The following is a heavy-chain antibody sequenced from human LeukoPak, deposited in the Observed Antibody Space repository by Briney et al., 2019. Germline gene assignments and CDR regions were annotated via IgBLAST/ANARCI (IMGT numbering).Heavy chain of an antibody. CDR2: ISTSGSTI. Sequence: PGGSLRLSCAASGFSVSNNYMSWVRQAPGKGLEWVSYISTSGSTIYYADSVRGRFTISRDNAKNSMYLQMNSLRPEDTAVYYCAGEDARSPKLDYWGQGTLVTVSS. J-gene: IGHJ4*02. V-gene: IGHV3-11*01. CDR3: AGEDARSPKLDY. CDR1: GFSVSNNY.